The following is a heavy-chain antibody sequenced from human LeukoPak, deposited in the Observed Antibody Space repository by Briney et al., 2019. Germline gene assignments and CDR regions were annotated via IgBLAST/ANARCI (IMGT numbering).Heavy chain of an antibody. CDR2: IYWSSSGT. CDR1: GFNSEDHA. Sequence: GGSLRLSCVVSGFNSEDHAMHWVRQAPGKGLEWVSGIYWSSSGTGYADSVKGRFTISRDNAKNSLYLQMNSLRAEDTALYYCAKGEERIETNGPIDYWGQGTLVTVSS. V-gene: IGHV3-9*02. J-gene: IGHJ4*02. D-gene: IGHD1-26*01. CDR3: AKGEERIETNGPIDY.